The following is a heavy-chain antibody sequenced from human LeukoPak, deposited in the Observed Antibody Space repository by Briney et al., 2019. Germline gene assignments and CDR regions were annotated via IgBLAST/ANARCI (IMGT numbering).Heavy chain of an antibody. CDR3: AKVTGGDMITYGGLDY. CDR2: IIGSGDTT. D-gene: IGHD3-16*01. CDR1: GFTFSGYA. J-gene: IGHJ4*02. V-gene: IGHV3-23*01. Sequence: GGSLRLSCAASGFTFSGYAMSWVRQAPGKGLEWVSAIIGSGDTTYYADSVKGRLTISRDNSKNTLYLQMNSLRAEDTAVYYCAKVTGGDMITYGGLDYWGQGTLVTVSS.